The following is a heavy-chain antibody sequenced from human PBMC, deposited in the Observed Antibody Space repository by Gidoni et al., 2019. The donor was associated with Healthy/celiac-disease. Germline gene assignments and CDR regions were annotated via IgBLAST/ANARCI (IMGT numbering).Heavy chain of an antibody. J-gene: IGHJ5*02. Sequence: QVQLVQAGAEVKKPGASVKVSCKAAGYTFTSYDINWVRQATGQGLEWMGWLNPNRGNTGSAQKFLGSVTMTRNTSISTAYLELSSLRSEDTAVYYCARGVVPRLEGPQDPWGQGTLVTVSS. V-gene: IGHV1-8*01. CDR1: GYTFTSYD. CDR3: ARGVVPRLEGPQDP. D-gene: IGHD2-2*01. CDR2: LNPNRGNT.